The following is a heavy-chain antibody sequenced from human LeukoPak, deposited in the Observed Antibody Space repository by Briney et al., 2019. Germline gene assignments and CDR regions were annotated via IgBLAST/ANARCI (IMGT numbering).Heavy chain of an antibody. CDR2: IYYSGST. CDR3: ARVPRGERYFDF. Sequence: PSETLSLTCAVYGGSFSGYYWSWIRQHPGKGLEWIAYIYYSGSTYYNPSLKSRVTLSVDTSNNRFSLNLSSVTAADTAVYYCARVPRGERYFDFWGQGTLVTVSS. J-gene: IGHJ4*02. D-gene: IGHD3-16*01. CDR1: GGSFSGYY. V-gene: IGHV4-31*11.